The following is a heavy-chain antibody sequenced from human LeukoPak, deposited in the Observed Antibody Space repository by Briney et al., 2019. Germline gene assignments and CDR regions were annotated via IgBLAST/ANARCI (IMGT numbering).Heavy chain of an antibody. CDR3: ARAPGSYYGSGRTTSKFMDV. CDR2: ISAYNGNT. J-gene: IGHJ6*02. CDR1: GYTFTSYG. V-gene: IGHV1-18*01. D-gene: IGHD3-10*01. Sequence: ASVKVSCKASGYTFTSYGISWVRQAPGQGLEWMGWISAYNGNTNYAQKLQGRVTMTTDTSTSTAYMELRSLRSDDTALYYCARAPGSYYGSGRTTSKFMDVWGQGTTVTVSS.